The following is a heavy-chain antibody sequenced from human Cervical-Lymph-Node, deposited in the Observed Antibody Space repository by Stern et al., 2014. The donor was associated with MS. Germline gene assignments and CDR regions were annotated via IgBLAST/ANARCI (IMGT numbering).Heavy chain of an antibody. CDR2: FDPEDGET. CDR1: GHPLSELA. D-gene: IGHD3-10*01. J-gene: IGHJ4*01. CDR3: ATDRGVK. Sequence: QVQLGQSGAEVKKPGASVTVSCNVAGHPLSELAMHWLRQLPTRGLEWMGQFDPEDGETVYAQQFQGRLSMTEDTSTGTAYMTLTALRSEDTAVYYCATDRGVKWGQGTLVTVSS. V-gene: IGHV1-24*01.